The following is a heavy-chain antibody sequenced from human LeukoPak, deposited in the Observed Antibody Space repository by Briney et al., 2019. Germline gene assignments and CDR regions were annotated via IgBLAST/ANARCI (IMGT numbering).Heavy chain of an antibody. CDR1: GFTFSSYS. CDR3: ARLYSGGYS. J-gene: IGHJ4*02. D-gene: IGHD3-22*01. Sequence: GGSLRLSCAASGFTFSSYSMNWGRQAPGKGLEWVSSISSSSSYIYYAASLKGRFTISRDKAKNPLYLQMNRLRAEDTAGHYFARLYSGGYSWGQGTLVTVSS. CDR2: ISSSSSYI. V-gene: IGHV3-21*01.